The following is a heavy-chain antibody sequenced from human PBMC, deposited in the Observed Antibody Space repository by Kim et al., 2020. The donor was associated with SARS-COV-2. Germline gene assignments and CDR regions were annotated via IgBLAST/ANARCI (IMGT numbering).Heavy chain of an antibody. CDR2: ISAYNGNT. D-gene: IGHD5-18*01. CDR3: VRDSYGYALLFDY. J-gene: IGHJ4*02. CDR1: GYTFTRYG. V-gene: IGHV1-18*01. Sequence: ASVKVSCKASGYTFTRYGISWVRQAPGQGLEWIGWISAYNGNTNYAQKLQGRVTMTTDTSTSTAYMELRSLRSDDTAVFYCVRDSYGYALLFDYWGQGTLVTVSS.